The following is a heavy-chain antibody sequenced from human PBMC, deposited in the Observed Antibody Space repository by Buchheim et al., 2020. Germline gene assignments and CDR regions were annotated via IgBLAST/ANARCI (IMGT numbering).Heavy chain of an antibody. Sequence: EVQLVESGGGLVKPGGSLRLSCAASGFTFSSYSMNWVRQAPGKGLEWVSSISSSNSYIYYADSVKGRFTISRDNAKNSLYLQMNSLRAEDTAVYYCARGGLISAVFYSSSYDYWGQGTL. J-gene: IGHJ4*02. D-gene: IGHD6-13*01. CDR2: ISSSNSYI. V-gene: IGHV3-21*01. CDR1: GFTFSSYS. CDR3: ARGGLISAVFYSSSYDY.